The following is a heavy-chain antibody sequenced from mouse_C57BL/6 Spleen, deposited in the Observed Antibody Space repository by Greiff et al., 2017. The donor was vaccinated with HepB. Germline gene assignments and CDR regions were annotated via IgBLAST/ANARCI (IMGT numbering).Heavy chain of an antibody. CDR1: GYTFTSYW. V-gene: IGHV1-59*01. D-gene: IGHD1-1*01. CDR2: IDPSDSYT. CDR3: ARRGYYGSSWNYFDY. J-gene: IGHJ2*01. Sequence: QVQLQQPGAELVRPGTSVKLSCKASGYTFTSYWMHWVKQRPGQGLEWIGVIDPSDSYTNYNQKFKGKATLTVDTSSSTAYMQLSSLTSEDSAVYYCARRGYYGSSWNYFDYWGQGTTLTVSS.